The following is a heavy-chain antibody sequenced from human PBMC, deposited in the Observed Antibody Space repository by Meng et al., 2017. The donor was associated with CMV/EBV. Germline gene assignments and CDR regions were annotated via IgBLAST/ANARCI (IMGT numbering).Heavy chain of an antibody. V-gene: IGHV4-4*07. J-gene: IGHJ4*02. D-gene: IGHD3-16*01. CDR3: AGSRPGGGACDY. CDR2: IQVIGHT. Sequence: QVPKQEPGPGLVKPSETLSLTCIVSGASIKNYNWNWVRQPAGQGLEWIGLIQVIGHTVYNPSLKSRVTVSLDASKSQFSLTLNSVTAADTATYYCAGSRPGGGACDYWGQGILVTVSS. CDR1: GASIKNYN.